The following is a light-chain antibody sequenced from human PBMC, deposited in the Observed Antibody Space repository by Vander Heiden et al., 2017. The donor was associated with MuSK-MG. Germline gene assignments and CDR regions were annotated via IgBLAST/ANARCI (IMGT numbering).Light chain of an antibody. J-gene: IGKJ1*01. V-gene: IGKV2D-29*01. CDR3: MQSIQLPRT. CDR1: ESLLKSDGKTY. CDR2: EGS. Sequence: DIVMTQTPVSLPATPGQPASISCKSSESLLKSDGKTYLYWYLQKAGQPPQLLMYEGSKRCSAVPDRFSGSGSATDFTLNISLVDADDVGVYYCMQSIQLPRTFGQGTKVEIK.